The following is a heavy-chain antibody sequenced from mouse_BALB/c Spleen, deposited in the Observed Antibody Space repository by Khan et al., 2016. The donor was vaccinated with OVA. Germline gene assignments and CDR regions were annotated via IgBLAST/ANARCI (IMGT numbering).Heavy chain of an antibody. CDR2: ISYSGST. Sequence: QLEESGPGLVKPSQSLSLTCTVTGYSITSDYAWNWIRQFPGNKLEWMGYISYSGSTSYNPSLKSRISITRDTSKNQFFLQLNSVTPEDTATYVCTYYGNYHYYAMDYWGQGTSVTVSS. V-gene: IGHV3-2*02. CDR1: GYSITSDYA. D-gene: IGHD2-1*01. J-gene: IGHJ4*01. CDR3: TYYGNYHYYAMDY.